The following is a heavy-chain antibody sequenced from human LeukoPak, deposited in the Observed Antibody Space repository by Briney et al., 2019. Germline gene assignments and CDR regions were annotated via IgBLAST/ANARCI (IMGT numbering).Heavy chain of an antibody. CDR3: ARRVLLWFGESPDAFDI. D-gene: IGHD3-10*01. J-gene: IGHJ3*02. Sequence: PSETLSLTCTVSGYSISSGYYWGWIRQPPGKGLEWIGSIYHSGSTYYNPSLKSRVTISVDTSKNQFSLKLSSVTAADTAVYYCARRVLLWFGESPDAFDIWGQGTMVTVSS. CDR2: IYHSGST. V-gene: IGHV4-38-2*02. CDR1: GYSISSGYY.